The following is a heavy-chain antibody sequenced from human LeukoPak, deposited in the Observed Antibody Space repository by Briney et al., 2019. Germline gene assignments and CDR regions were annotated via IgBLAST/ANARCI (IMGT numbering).Heavy chain of an antibody. CDR3: ARDPYGDYVSDAFDI. V-gene: IGHV4-59*12. D-gene: IGHD4-17*01. Sequence: SETLSLTCIVSGGSISSYFWSWIRQPPGKGLEWIGYISNSGSTNYNPSLKSRVTISADTSKNQFSLQLNSVTPEDTAVYYCARDPYGDYVSDAFDIWGQGTMVTVSS. CDR2: ISNSGST. CDR1: GGSISSYF. J-gene: IGHJ3*02.